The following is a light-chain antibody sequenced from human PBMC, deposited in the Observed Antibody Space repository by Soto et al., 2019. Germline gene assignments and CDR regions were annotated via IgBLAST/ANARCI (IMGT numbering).Light chain of an antibody. V-gene: IGLV2-23*02. Sequence: QSALTQPASVSGSPGQSITISCTGTSSDVGSYTLVSWYQQHPGKAPKLMIYEVSKRPSGVSHRFSGSKSGNTASLTISGLQAEDEADYSCCSYAGSSTFVVFGGGTKLTV. CDR3: CSYAGSSTFVV. CDR1: SSDVGSYTL. J-gene: IGLJ2*01. CDR2: EVS.